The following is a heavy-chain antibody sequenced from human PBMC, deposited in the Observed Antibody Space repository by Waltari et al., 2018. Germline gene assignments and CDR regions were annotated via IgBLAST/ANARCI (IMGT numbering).Heavy chain of an antibody. J-gene: IGHJ3*01. CDR2: VSYSGTT. CDR1: GVSITSKQHY. V-gene: IGHV4-39*01. D-gene: IGHD5-12*01. CDR3: ATYIGASVGTAAFDV. Sequence: QLQLQESGPRLVRPSETLSPICRVPGVSITSKQHYWAWFHQSPGQGLEWIGTVSYSGTTYISPSLKSRVSVSRDTSKNQVSLILGSVTAADMAVYYCATYIGASVGTAAFDVWGQGTMVTVSS.